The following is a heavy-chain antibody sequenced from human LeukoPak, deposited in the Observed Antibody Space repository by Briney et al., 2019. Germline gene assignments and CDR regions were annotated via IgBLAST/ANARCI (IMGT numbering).Heavy chain of an antibody. J-gene: IGHJ4*02. Sequence: PSETLSLTCTVSGGSISSSSYYWGWIRQPPGKGLEWIGEINHSGSTNYNPSLKSRVTISVDTSKNQFSLRLSSVTAADTAVYYCARGQGCSSTSGYDYLDYWGQGTLVTVSS. CDR2: INHSGST. CDR3: ARGQGCSSTSGYDYLDY. CDR1: GGSISSSSYY. V-gene: IGHV4-39*07. D-gene: IGHD2-2*01.